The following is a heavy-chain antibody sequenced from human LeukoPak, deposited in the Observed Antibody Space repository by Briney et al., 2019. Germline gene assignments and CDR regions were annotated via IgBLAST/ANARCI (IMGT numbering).Heavy chain of an antibody. V-gene: IGHV3-21*01. CDR3: ARDPGDYGYFDY. Sequence: GGSLRLSCAASGFTFSSHGMNWVRQAPGKGLEWVSSISSSSSYIYYADSVKGRVTVSRDNAKNSLFLQMNSLRAEDTAVYYCARDPGDYGYFDYWGQGTLVTVSS. CDR1: GFTFSSHG. D-gene: IGHD4-17*01. CDR2: ISSSSSYI. J-gene: IGHJ4*02.